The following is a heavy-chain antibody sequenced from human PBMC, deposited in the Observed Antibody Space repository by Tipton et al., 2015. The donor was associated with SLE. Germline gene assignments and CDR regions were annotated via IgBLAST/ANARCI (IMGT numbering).Heavy chain of an antibody. V-gene: IGHV3-23*01. CDR3: AKLDGLWLIDY. Sequence: SLRLSCAASGFTFSSYAVSWVRQAPGKGLEWVSAISGSGGSTYYADSVKGRFTISRDNSKNTLYLQMNSLRAEDTTVYYCAKLDGLWLIDYWGQGTLVTVSS. CDR1: GFTFSSYA. D-gene: IGHD3-9*01. J-gene: IGHJ4*02. CDR2: ISGSGGST.